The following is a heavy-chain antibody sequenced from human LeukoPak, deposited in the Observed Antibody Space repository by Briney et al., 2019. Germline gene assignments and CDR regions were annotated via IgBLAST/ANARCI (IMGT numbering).Heavy chain of an antibody. J-gene: IGHJ4*02. V-gene: IGHV3-21*01. CDR2: ISSSSSYI. D-gene: IGHD5-18*01. CDR3: ARAGGYSYGSPFGY. CDR1: GFTFSSYS. Sequence: GGSLRLSCAASGFTFSSYSMNWVRQAPGKGLEWVSSISSSSSYIYYADSVKGRFTISRDNAKNSLYLQMNSLRAEDTAVYYCARAGGYSYGSPFGYWGQGTLVTVSS.